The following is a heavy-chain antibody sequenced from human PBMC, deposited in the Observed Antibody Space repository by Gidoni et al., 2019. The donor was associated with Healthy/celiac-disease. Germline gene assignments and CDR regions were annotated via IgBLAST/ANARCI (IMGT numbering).Heavy chain of an antibody. CDR2: ISGSGGST. CDR3: AKGSSSWYLYNWFDP. CDR1: GFTFSSHA. Sequence: EVQLLESGGGLVQPGGSLRLYCAASGFTFSSHAMSWVRQAPGKGLEWVSAISGSGGSTYYADSVKGRFTISRDNSKNTLYLQMNSLRAEDTAVYYCAKGSSSWYLYNWFDPWGQGTLVTVSS. J-gene: IGHJ5*02. V-gene: IGHV3-23*01. D-gene: IGHD6-13*01.